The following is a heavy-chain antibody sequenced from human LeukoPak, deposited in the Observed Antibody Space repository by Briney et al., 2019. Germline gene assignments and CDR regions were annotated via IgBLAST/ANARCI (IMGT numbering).Heavy chain of an antibody. CDR3: TRDLYDILTGPRSFDY. D-gene: IGHD3-9*01. Sequence: GGSLRLSCTASGFTFGDYAMSWFRQAPGKGLEWVGFIRSKAYGGTTEYAASVKGRFTISRDDSKSIAYLQMDSLKTEDTAVYYCTRDLYDILTGPRSFDYWGQGTLVTVSS. J-gene: IGHJ4*02. CDR2: IRSKAYGGTT. V-gene: IGHV3-49*03. CDR1: GFTFGDYA.